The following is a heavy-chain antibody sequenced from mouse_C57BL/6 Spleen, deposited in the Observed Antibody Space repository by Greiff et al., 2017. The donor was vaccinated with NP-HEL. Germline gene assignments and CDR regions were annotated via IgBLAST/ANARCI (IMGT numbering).Heavy chain of an antibody. V-gene: IGHV1-54*01. CDR1: GYAFTNYW. CDR2: INPGSGGT. CDR3: ARRGLNFDY. Sequence: VQLVESGAELVRPGTSVKVSCKASGYAFTNYWIDWVKQRPGQGLEWIGVINPGSGGTNYNEKFKGKATLTADKSSSTAYMQLSSLTSEDSAVYFCARRGLNFDYWGQGTTLTVSS. J-gene: IGHJ2*01.